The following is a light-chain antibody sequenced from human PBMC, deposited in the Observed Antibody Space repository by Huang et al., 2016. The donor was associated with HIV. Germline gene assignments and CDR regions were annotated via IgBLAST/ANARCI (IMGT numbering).Light chain of an antibody. CDR2: GAS. CDR3: QQYNNWPRT. J-gene: IGKJ1*01. Sequence: EIVMTQSPATLSVSPGERAALSCRASQNIYSNLAWYQQKPGQAPRLLIYGASARATGIPARFSGSGSGTEFTLTISSLQSDDFALYFCQQYNNWPRTFGQGTRVEIK. V-gene: IGKV3-15*01. CDR1: QNIYSN.